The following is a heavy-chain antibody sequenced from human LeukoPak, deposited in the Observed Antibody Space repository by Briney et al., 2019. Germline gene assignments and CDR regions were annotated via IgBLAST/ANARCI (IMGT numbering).Heavy chain of an antibody. D-gene: IGHD3-3*01. J-gene: IGHJ5*02. CDR2: INPSGGST. CDR1: GYTFTRYY. CDR3: ARAYRSDYYTGMVGPDWFDP. Sequence: AASVKVSCKASGYTFTRYYMHWVRPAPGQGLEWMGIINPSGGSTSYAQKFQGRVTMTRDTSTSTVYMELSSLRSEDTAVYYCARAYRSDYYTGMVGPDWFDPWGQGTLVTVSS. V-gene: IGHV1-46*01.